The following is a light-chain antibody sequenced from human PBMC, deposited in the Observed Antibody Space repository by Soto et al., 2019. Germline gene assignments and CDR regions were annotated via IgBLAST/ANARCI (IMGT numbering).Light chain of an antibody. J-gene: IGKJ1*01. CDR3: QQYMSSVT. CDR1: QSVDSTF. CDR2: GAS. Sequence: EIVLTQSPGSLSLSPGERATLSCRASQSVDSTFFAWYQKKPGQAPRLLIYGASKRATGVPDRLSGSGSGTDISRNISRLEPEGFAVYYCQQYMSSVTFGQGTKVEI. V-gene: IGKV3-20*01.